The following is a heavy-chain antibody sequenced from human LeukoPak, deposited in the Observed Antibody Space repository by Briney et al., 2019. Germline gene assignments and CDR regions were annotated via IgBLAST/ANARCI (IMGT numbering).Heavy chain of an antibody. J-gene: IGHJ3*02. CDR1: GGSLSSYS. D-gene: IGHD5-12*01. V-gene: IGHV4-59*08. CDR2: MSYTGNT. Sequence: SGTLSLTCTVPGGSLSSYSWSWIRQPPGKGLGWICSMSYTGNTNYNPSLKSRVTGSVDRSKNQFSLRLSSVTAADTAVYYCARHGGETIVATILHAFDIWGQGSMVTVSS. CDR3: ARHGGETIVATILHAFDI.